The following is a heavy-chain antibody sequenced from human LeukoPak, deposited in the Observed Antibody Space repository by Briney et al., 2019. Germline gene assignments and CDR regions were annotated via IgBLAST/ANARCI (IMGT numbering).Heavy chain of an antibody. V-gene: IGHV3-33*01. CDR3: ARAPARYGSYYADY. CDR2: IWYDGSNK. J-gene: IGHJ4*02. D-gene: IGHD1-26*01. CDR1: GFTFSSYG. Sequence: GGSLRLSCAASGFTFSSYGMHWVRQAPGKGLEWVAVIWYDGSNKYYADSVKGRFTISRDNSKNTLYLQMNSLRAEDTAVYYCARAPARYGSYYADYWGQGTLVTVSS.